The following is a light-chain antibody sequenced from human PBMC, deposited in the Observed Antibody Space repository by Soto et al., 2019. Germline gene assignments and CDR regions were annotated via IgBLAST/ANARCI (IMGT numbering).Light chain of an antibody. CDR2: RTS. CDR3: QQYGSSRWT. Sequence: ETVLTQSPGTLSLAPGERATLSCRASQSVSSRYLAWYQQQPGQAPRLLMFRTSSRATGFPARFSGSGSGTEFTLTISRLEPEDFAVYYCQQYGSSRWTFGQGAKVDIK. CDR1: QSVSSRY. V-gene: IGKV3-20*01. J-gene: IGKJ1*01.